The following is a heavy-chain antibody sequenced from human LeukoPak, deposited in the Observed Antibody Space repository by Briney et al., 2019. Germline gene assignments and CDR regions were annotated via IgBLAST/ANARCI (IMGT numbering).Heavy chain of an antibody. CDR2: ISGSGGST. Sequence: VGSLRLSCAASGFTFSSYAMSWVRQAPGKGLEWVSAISGSGGSTYYADSVKGRFTISRDNSKNTLYLQMNSLRAEDTAVYYCARSPDSSGYYYLAYYYYYMDVWGKGTTVTVSS. CDR1: GFTFSSYA. J-gene: IGHJ6*03. D-gene: IGHD3-22*01. CDR3: ARSPDSSGYYYLAYYYYYMDV. V-gene: IGHV3-23*01.